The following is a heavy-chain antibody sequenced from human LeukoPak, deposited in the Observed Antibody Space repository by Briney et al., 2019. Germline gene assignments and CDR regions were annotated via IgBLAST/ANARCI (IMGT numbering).Heavy chain of an antibody. V-gene: IGHV3-23*01. Sequence: GGSLTLSCAASGFTFTSYAMTWVRQAPGKGLEWVSGISNSGSSTYYTDSVKGRFTISRDNSKNTLYLQLSSLRAEDTAVYYCANTVVRGSYNMDVWGQGTTVTVSS. CDR1: GFTFTSYA. CDR3: ANTVVRGSYNMDV. CDR2: ISNSGSST. D-gene: IGHD3-10*01. J-gene: IGHJ6*02.